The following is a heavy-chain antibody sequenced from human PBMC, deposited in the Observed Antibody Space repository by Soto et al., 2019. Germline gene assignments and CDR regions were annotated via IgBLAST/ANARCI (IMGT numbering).Heavy chain of an antibody. CDR1: GYTFTSYG. D-gene: IGHD6-19*01. CDR3: AREEYSSGWPVGMDV. J-gene: IGHJ6*02. Sequence: ASVKVSCKASGYTFTSYGISWVRQAPGQGLEWMGWISAYNGNTNYAQKLQGRVTMTTDTSTSTAYMELRSLGSDDTAVYYCAREEYSSGWPVGMDVWGQGTTVTVSS. V-gene: IGHV1-18*01. CDR2: ISAYNGNT.